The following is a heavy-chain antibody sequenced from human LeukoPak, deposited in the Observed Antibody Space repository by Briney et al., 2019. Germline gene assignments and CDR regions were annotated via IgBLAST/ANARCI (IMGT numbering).Heavy chain of an antibody. CDR2: IYSGGST. Sequence: GGSLRLSCAASGFTVSSNYMSWVRQAPGKGLEWVSVIYSGGSTYYADSVKGRFTISRDNSKNTLYLQMNSLRAEDTAVYYCARDRVLKGYYYYGMDVWGQGTTVTVSS. J-gene: IGHJ6*02. CDR3: ARDRVLKGYYYYGMDV. CDR1: GFTVSSNY. D-gene: IGHD3-10*01. V-gene: IGHV3-53*01.